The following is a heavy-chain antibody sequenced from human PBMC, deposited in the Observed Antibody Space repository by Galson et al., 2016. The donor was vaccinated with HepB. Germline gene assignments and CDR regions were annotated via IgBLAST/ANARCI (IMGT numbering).Heavy chain of an antibody. CDR2: VYYTGST. V-gene: IGHV4-59*01. CDR3: AREVASRFDY. D-gene: IGHD5-12*01. Sequence: ETLSLTCTVSGDSISSYYWTWIRQPPGKGLEWIGYVYYTGSTKYNPSLRSPVSISVDTSKNQFSLKLSSVTAADTAVYCCAREVASRFDYWGQGILVSVSS. CDR1: GDSISSYY. J-gene: IGHJ4*02.